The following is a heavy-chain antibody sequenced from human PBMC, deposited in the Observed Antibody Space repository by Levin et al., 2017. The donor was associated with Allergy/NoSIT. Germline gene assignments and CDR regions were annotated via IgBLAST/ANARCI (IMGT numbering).Heavy chain of an antibody. CDR3: AKDAGFFGVVIVVGWEGIFDY. J-gene: IGHJ4*02. CDR1: GFTFSSYA. D-gene: IGHD3-3*01. Sequence: GGSLRLSCAASGFTFSSYAMSWVRQAPGKGLEWVSAISGSGGSTYYADSVKGRFTISRDNSKNTLYLQMNSLRAEDTAVYYCAKDAGFFGVVIVVGWEGIFDYWGQGTLVTVSS. CDR2: ISGSGGST. V-gene: IGHV3-23*01.